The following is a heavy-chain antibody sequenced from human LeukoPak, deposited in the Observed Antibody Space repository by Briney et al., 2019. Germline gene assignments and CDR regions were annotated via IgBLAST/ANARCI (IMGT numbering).Heavy chain of an antibody. CDR1: GFTFSGFW. D-gene: IGHD1-26*01. CDR3: ARDSGGYPGHFDY. CDR2: LHSDGSNT. V-gene: IGHV3-74*01. J-gene: IGHJ4*02. Sequence: GGSLRLSCAASGFTFSGFWMHWVRQAPEKGQVWISRLHSDGSNTDYADSVKGRFTISRDNAKNTLYLQMNSLSAEDTAVYYCARDSGGYPGHFDYWGQGTLVTVSS.